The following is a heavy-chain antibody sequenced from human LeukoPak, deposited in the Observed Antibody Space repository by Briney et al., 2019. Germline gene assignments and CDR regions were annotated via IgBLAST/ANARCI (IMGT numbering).Heavy chain of an antibody. V-gene: IGHV4-59*12. Sequence: SETLSLTCTVSGGSISSYYWSWIRQPPGKGLEWIGYIYYSGSTNYNPSLKSRVTISVDTSKNQFSLKLSSVTAADTAVYYCARVSDYSSSWYFIDYWGQGTLVTVSS. J-gene: IGHJ4*02. CDR2: IYYSGST. D-gene: IGHD6-13*01. CDR3: ARVSDYSSSWYFIDY. CDR1: GGSISSYY.